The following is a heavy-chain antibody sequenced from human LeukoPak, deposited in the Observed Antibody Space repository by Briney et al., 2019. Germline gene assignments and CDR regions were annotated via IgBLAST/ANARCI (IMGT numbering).Heavy chain of an antibody. D-gene: IGHD6-13*01. CDR2: INHSGST. V-gene: IGHV4-34*01. CDR3: ARDSSSWNIGFDY. Sequence: SETLSLTCAVYGGSFSGYYWSWIRQPPGKGLEWIGEINHSGSTNYNPSLKSRVTISVDTSKNQFSLKLSSVTAADTAVYYCARDSSSWNIGFDYWGQGTLVTVSS. J-gene: IGHJ4*02. CDR1: GGSFSGYY.